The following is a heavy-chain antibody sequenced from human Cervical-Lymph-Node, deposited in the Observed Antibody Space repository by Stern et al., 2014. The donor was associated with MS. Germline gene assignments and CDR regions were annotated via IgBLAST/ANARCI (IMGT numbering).Heavy chain of an antibody. CDR2: VNPSTGDT. CDR3: AREAYYDSSGSHRGDFFDK. J-gene: IGHJ4*02. V-gene: IGHV1-2*02. Sequence: QVQLVQSGTEVKRPWASLRVSCKASGYSFTGYYIHWVRQAPGQGLEWVGWVNPSTGDTYYAQKFQGRVALTRDTSVSTAYMDLRRLKFDDTAVYYCAREAYYDSSGSHRGDFFDKWGQGTLVTVSS. D-gene: IGHD3-22*01. CDR1: GYSFTGYY.